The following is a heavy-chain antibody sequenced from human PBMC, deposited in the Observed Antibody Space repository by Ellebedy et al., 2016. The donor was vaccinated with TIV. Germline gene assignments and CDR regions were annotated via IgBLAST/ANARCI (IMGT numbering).Heavy chain of an antibody. J-gene: IGHJ6*02. Sequence: GESLKISXAASGFTFSRYDMHWVRQSTRKGLEWVASIGNAGDTYYPGSVKGRFTISRENAKNSLYLQMNSLRVEDTAVYYCTRFEIISGGGYGMDVWGQGTTVTVSS. CDR1: GFTFSRYD. V-gene: IGHV3-13*01. D-gene: IGHD3-16*01. CDR3: TRFEIISGGGYGMDV. CDR2: IGNAGDT.